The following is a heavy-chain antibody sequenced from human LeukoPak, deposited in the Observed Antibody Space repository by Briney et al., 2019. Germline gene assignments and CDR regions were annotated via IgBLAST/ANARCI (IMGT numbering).Heavy chain of an antibody. V-gene: IGHV4-34*01. CDR2: INHSGST. D-gene: IGHD5-24*01. Sequence: SETLSLTCAVYGGSFSGYYWSWIRQPPGKGLEWIGEINHSGSTNYNPSLKSRVTISVDTSKNQFSLKLSSVTAADTAVYYCARRLRWLQLCWFDPWGQGTLVTVSS. J-gene: IGHJ5*02. CDR1: GGSFSGYY. CDR3: ARRLRWLQLCWFDP.